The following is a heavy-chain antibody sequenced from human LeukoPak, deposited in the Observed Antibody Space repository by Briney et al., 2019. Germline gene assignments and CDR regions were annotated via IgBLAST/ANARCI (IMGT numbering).Heavy chain of an antibody. CDR3: ARYQTPIAAAGSRYAFDI. D-gene: IGHD6-13*01. V-gene: IGHV4-59*01. CDR1: GGSISSYY. CDR2: IYYSGST. Sequence: PSETLSLTCTVSGGSISSYYWSWIRQPPGKGLEWIGYIYYSGSTNYNPSLKSRVTMSVDTSKNQFSLELSSVTAADTAVYYCARYQTPIAAAGSRYAFDIWGQGTMVTVSS. J-gene: IGHJ3*02.